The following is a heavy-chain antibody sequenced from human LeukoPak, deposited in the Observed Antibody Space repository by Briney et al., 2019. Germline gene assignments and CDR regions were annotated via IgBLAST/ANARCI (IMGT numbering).Heavy chain of an antibody. CDR2: ISAYNGNT. CDR1: GYTFTSYG. D-gene: IGHD2-2*01. J-gene: IGHJ6*02. V-gene: IGHV1-18*01. Sequence: GASVKVSCKASGYTFTSYGISWMRQAPGQGLEWMGWISAYNGNTNYAQKLQGRVTMTTDTSTSTAYMELRSLRSDDTAVYYCAREGLEYCSSTSCQASYYYYGMDVWGQGTTVTVSS. CDR3: AREGLEYCSSTSCQASYYYYGMDV.